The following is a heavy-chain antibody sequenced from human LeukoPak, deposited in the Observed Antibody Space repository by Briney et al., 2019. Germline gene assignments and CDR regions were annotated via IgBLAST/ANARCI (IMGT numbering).Heavy chain of an antibody. D-gene: IGHD6-19*01. CDR1: GFSFSSYG. CDR3: ATKKGVVAVAGTFDY. J-gene: IGHJ4*02. Sequence: GRSLRLSCAASGFSFSSYGMSWVRQAPGKGLEWVAAISSSRSYMYNADSVKGRFTISRDNAKNSLYLQMNSLSAEDTAVYYCATKKGVVAVAGTFDYWGQGTLVTVSS. V-gene: IGHV3-21*01. CDR2: ISSSRSYM.